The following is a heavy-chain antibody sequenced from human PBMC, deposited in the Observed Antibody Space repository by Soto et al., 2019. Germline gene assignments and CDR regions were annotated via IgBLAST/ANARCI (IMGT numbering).Heavy chain of an antibody. Sequence: SEPLSLPCTVSGGSISSSSYYWGWIRQPPGKGLEWIGSIYYSGSTYYNPSLKSRVTISVDTSKNQFSLKLSSVTAADTAVYYCARHKPGYCTNGVCSDFDYWGQGTLVTVSS. J-gene: IGHJ4*02. CDR1: GGSISSSSYY. V-gene: IGHV4-39*01. CDR3: ARHKPGYCTNGVCSDFDY. D-gene: IGHD2-8*01. CDR2: IYYSGST.